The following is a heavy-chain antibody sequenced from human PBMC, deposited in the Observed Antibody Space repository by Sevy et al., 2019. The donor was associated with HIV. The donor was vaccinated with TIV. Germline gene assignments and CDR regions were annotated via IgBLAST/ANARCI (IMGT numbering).Heavy chain of an antibody. CDR1: GGTFSSYV. Sequence: ASVKVSCKTSGGTFSSYVINWVRQAPGQGLEWMGGIIPLLGTTKYAQKFQGRVTITADESTNRVHMELSSLRSEDTAVYYCARDRVDFYHYYGMDVWGQGTTVTVSS. CDR2: IIPLLGTT. J-gene: IGHJ6*02. D-gene: IGHD3-3*01. CDR3: ARDRVDFYHYYGMDV. V-gene: IGHV1-69*13.